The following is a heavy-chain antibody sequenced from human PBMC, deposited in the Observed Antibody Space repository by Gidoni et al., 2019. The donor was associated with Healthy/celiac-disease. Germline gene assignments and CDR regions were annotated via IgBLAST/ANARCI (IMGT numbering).Heavy chain of an antibody. CDR2: ISSSGSTI. D-gene: IGHD6-19*01. V-gene: IGHV3-11*01. CDR1: GFPFSAYY. J-gene: IGHJ6*02. CDR3: AESANLAVSYYYYGMDV. Sequence: QVQLVESGGGLVKPGGSLRLSCAASGFPFSAYYMSWIRQAPGKGLEWVSYISSSGSTIYYADSVKGRFTISRDNAKNSLYLQMNSLRAEDTAVYYCAESANLAVSYYYYGMDVWGQGTTVTVSS.